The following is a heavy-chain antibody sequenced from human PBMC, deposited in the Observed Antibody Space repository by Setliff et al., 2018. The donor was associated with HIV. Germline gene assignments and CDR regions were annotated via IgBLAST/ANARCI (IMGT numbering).Heavy chain of an antibody. CDR2: IYTSGST. J-gene: IGHJ4*02. V-gene: IGHV4-4*07. D-gene: IGHD3-10*01. Sequence: SETLSLTCTVSGGSISSYYWSWIRQPPGKGLEWIGRIYTSGSTNYNPSLKSRVTMSVDTSKNQFSLKLSSVTAADTAVYYCAGSLEKLLWFGESAYYFDYWGQGTLVTVSS. CDR1: GGSISSYY. CDR3: AGSLEKLLWFGESAYYFDY.